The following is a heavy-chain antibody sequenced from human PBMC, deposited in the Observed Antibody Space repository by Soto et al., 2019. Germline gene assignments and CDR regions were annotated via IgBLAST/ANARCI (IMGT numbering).Heavy chain of an antibody. Sequence: PGGSLRLACAASGFTFGNYAMSWVRQAPGKGLEWVSGISGSGGSTYYADSVKGRFTISRDSSKNTLYLQMNSLRAEDTAVYYCAKNTQYSSSSIDFWGQGTLVTVSS. V-gene: IGHV3-23*01. CDR1: GFTFGNYA. J-gene: IGHJ4*02. CDR3: AKNTQYSSSSIDF. D-gene: IGHD6-6*01. CDR2: ISGSGGST.